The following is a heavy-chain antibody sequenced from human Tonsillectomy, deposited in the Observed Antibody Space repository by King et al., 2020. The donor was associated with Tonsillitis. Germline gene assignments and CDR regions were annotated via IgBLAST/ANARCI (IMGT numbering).Heavy chain of an antibody. CDR2: SIPIFGTA. Sequence: VQLVESGAEVKKPGSSVKVSCKASGGTFSSYAISWVRQAPGQGLEWMGWSIPIFGTANYAQKFQGRVTITADESTSTAYMELSSLRSEDTAVYYCARVQDTPHAGGNQYWYFDLWGRGTLVTVSS. CDR1: GGTFSSYA. D-gene: IGHD4-23*01. J-gene: IGHJ2*01. CDR3: ARVQDTPHAGGNQYWYFDL. V-gene: IGHV1-69*01.